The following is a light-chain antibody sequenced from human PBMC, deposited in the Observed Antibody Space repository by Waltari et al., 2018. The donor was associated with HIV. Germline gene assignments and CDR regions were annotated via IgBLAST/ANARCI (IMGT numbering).Light chain of an antibody. Sequence: ILLTQSPPTVSVSPGERVTLSCTASHSIFNNVAWYQQRRGQAPRLVIYGASTRVTGVPDRFSGSGSGTEFTLTISSVQSEDFALYFCQQYNDWLALTFGGGTKVEV. J-gene: IGKJ4*01. CDR3: QQYNDWLALT. V-gene: IGKV3-15*01. CDR2: GAS. CDR1: HSIFNN.